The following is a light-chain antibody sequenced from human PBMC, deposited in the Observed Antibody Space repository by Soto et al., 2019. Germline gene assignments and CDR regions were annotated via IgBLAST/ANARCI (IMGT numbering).Light chain of an antibody. CDR1: TSDIGRYNY. CDR2: EVR. V-gene: IGLV2-8*01. J-gene: IGLJ1*01. Sequence: QSALTQPPSASGSPGQSVTISCTGTTSDIGRYNYVSWYQQHPGTAPKLIIYEVRKRPSGVPDRFSASKSANSASLTVSGLQPEDEAEYYCSSYTNINTRACVFGTGTKVTVL. CDR3: SSYTNINTRACV.